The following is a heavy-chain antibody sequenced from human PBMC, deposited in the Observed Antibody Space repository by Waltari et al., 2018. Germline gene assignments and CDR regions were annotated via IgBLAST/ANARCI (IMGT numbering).Heavy chain of an antibody. D-gene: IGHD1-26*01. V-gene: IGHV3-7*01. CDR3: AKGSGYSGIDY. Sequence: EVQLVESGGGLVQPGGSLRLSCVGSGFTFGNFWMTWVRQAPGKGLEWVAGIKQDDNEKDYVDSGKVRFTIPRDNTRNSLYLKMSRLRDDDKAVYYCAKGSGYSGIDYWGQGTLVIVSS. CDR1: GFTFGNFW. CDR2: IKQDDNEK. J-gene: IGHJ4*02.